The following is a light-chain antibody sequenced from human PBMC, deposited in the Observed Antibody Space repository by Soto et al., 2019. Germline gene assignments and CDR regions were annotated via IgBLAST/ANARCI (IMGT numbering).Light chain of an antibody. CDR3: QQYNDWPPYT. Sequence: EIVMTQSPATLSVSPGERATLSCRASQTVTGALAWYQQKPGQAPRLLLYGASTRDTGVPDRFSGSGSGTDFTLTISSLQSEDFAVYYCQQYNDWPPYTFGQGTNVEIK. CDR2: GAS. J-gene: IGKJ2*01. V-gene: IGKV3-15*01. CDR1: QTVTGA.